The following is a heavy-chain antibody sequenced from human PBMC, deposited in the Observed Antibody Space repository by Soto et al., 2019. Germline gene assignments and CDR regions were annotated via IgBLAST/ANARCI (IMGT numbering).Heavy chain of an antibody. D-gene: IGHD1-26*01. Sequence: PSVTLSLTWAVSGGSISSGGYCWSWIRQPPGKGLEWMGYIYYSGTTTNYNPSLKSRVTLSVDTSKNQFSLKLSSVTAADTAVYYCARLGGSYAVPHFDYWGQGTLVTVSS. CDR2: IYYSGTTT. J-gene: IGHJ4*02. V-gene: IGHV4-61*08. CDR1: GGSISSGGYC. CDR3: ARLGGSYAVPHFDY.